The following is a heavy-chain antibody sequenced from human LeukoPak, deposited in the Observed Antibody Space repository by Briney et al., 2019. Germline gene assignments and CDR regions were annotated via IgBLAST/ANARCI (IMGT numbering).Heavy chain of an antibody. J-gene: IGHJ3*02. CDR2: ISSSSSYI. CDR1: GFTVSNDY. Sequence: PGGSLRLSCAASGFTVSNDYMAWVRQDPGKGLEWVSSISSSSSYIYYADSVKGRFTVSRDNAKNSLYLQMNSLRAEDTAVYYCARDSGSSGYYPDAFDIWGQGTMVTVSS. CDR3: ARDSGSSGYYPDAFDI. V-gene: IGHV3-21*01. D-gene: IGHD3-22*01.